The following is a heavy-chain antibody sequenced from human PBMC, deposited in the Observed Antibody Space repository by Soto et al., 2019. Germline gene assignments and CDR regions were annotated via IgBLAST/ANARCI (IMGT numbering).Heavy chain of an antibody. CDR3: AKGGIFGGFDY. D-gene: IGHD3-3*01. V-gene: IGHV3-23*01. J-gene: IGHJ4*02. Sequence: GGSLRLSCAASGFTFSSYAMSWVRQAPGKGLEWVSDISGSGGSTYYADSVKGRFTISRDNSKDTLNLQMNSLRAEDTAVYYCAKGGIFGGFDYWGQGTLVTVSS. CDR2: ISGSGGST. CDR1: GFTFSSYA.